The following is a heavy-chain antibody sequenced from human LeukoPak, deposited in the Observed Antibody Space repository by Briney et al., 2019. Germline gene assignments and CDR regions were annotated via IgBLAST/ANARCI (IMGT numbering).Heavy chain of an antibody. CDR3: AKVGPTSSGGVTAFYYFDY. Sequence: ASVKVSCKASGYTFTSYDINWVRQAPGQGLEWMGIIKPSGGSTNYAQKFQDRITMTRDMSTSTVYMELSSLRSEDTAVYYCAKVGPTSSGGVTAFYYFDYWGQGTLVTVSS. D-gene: IGHD2-21*02. V-gene: IGHV1-46*01. CDR1: GYTFTSYD. J-gene: IGHJ4*02. CDR2: IKPSGGST.